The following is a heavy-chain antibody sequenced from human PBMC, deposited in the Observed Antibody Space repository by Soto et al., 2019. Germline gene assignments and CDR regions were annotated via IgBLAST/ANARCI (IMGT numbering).Heavy chain of an antibody. Sequence: EVQLVESGGGLVQPGGSLRLSCAASGFTFSDHYMDWVRQAPGTGLEWVGRTRNKANSYTTEYAASVKGRFTISRDDSKNSLYLQMNSLKTEDTAVYYCARGGRYDSIDYWGQGALVTVSS. V-gene: IGHV3-72*01. CDR1: GFTFSDHY. D-gene: IGHD3-22*01. CDR2: TRNKANSYTT. CDR3: ARGGRYDSIDY. J-gene: IGHJ4*02.